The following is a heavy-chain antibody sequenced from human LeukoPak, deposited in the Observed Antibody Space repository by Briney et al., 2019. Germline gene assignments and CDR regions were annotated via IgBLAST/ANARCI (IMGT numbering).Heavy chain of an antibody. CDR1: GFTFSSYA. J-gene: IGHJ4*02. CDR3: ARGGVQGVPAASPRPIDY. Sequence: PGRSLRLSCAASGFTFSSYAMHWVRQAPGKGLEWVAVISYDGSNKYYADSVKGRFTISRDNSKNTLYLQMNSLRAEDTAVYYCARGGVQGVPAASPRPIDYWGQGTLVTVSS. D-gene: IGHD2-2*01. CDR2: ISYDGSNK. V-gene: IGHV3-30*01.